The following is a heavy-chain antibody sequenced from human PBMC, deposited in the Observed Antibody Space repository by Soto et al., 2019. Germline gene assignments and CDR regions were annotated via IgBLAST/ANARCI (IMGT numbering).Heavy chain of an antibody. CDR3: ASGQCAGGNCDATDY. D-gene: IGHD2-8*02. CDR2: INAYNGDA. J-gene: IGHJ4*02. Sequence: QVQLVQSGAEVKKPGASVKVSCKASGYTFTNYGITWVRQAPGQGLEGMGRINAYNGDANRAPKFQGRVTMTTDTSARTAYLERRSLISEDTAMYYCASGQCAGGNCDATDYWCQGTLVTVSS. CDR1: GYTFTNYG. V-gene: IGHV1-18*01.